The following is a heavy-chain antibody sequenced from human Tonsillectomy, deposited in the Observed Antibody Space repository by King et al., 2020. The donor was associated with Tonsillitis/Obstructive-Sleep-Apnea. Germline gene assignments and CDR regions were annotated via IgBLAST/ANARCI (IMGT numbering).Heavy chain of an antibody. J-gene: IGHJ3*02. CDR1: GFTFSSFG. CDR2: ISDDGNNK. D-gene: IGHD6-25*01. CDR3: AKEQAAWDAFDI. Sequence: VQLVESGGGVVQPGRSLRLSCAASGFTFSSFGMHWVRQAPGKGLEWVAVISDDGNNKDYADSVKGRFTISRDISKNTLYLQMNSLRAEDTAIYYCAKEQAAWDAFDIWGQGTMVTVSS. V-gene: IGHV3-30*18.